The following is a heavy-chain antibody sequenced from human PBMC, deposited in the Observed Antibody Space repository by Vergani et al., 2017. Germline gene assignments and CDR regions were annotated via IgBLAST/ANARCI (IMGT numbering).Heavy chain of an antibody. CDR2: ISNNGGST. CDR1: GFTFSSYA. CDR3: ARDLGSYYYDSSGYYGGFDY. J-gene: IGHJ4*02. V-gene: IGHV3-64*07. D-gene: IGHD3-22*01. Sequence: EVQLVESGGGLVQPGGSLRLSCAASGFTFSSYAMHWVRQAPGKGLEYVSGISNNGGSTYYADSVKGRFTISRDNSKNTLYLQMGSLRAEDMAVYYCARDLGSYYYDSSGYYGGFDYWGQGTLVTVSS.